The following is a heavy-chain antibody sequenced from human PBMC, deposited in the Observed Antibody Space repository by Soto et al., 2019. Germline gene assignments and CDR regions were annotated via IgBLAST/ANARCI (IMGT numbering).Heavy chain of an antibody. V-gene: IGHV1-2*04. CDR1: GYTFTGYY. Sequence: ASVKVSCKASGYTFTGYYMHWVRQAPGQGLEWMGWINPNSGGTNYAQKFQGWVTMTRDTSISTAYMELSRLRSDDTAVYYCARGEYSSSTAKNYYNYYGMDVWAQGTTVTVSS. D-gene: IGHD6-6*01. CDR2: INPNSGGT. J-gene: IGHJ6*02. CDR3: ARGEYSSSTAKNYYNYYGMDV.